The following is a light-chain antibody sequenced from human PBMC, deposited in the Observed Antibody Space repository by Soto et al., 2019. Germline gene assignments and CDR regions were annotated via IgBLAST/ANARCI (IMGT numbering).Light chain of an antibody. Sequence: DIVMTQSPASLAVSLGERATTNCKSSQSVLYSSNNKNYLAWYQQKPGQPPKLLIYWASTRESGVPDRFSGSGSGTDFTLTISSLQAEDVAVYYCQQYYRPWTFGQGTKVEIK. V-gene: IGKV4-1*01. CDR3: QQYYRPWT. CDR1: QSVLYSSNNKNY. CDR2: WAS. J-gene: IGKJ1*01.